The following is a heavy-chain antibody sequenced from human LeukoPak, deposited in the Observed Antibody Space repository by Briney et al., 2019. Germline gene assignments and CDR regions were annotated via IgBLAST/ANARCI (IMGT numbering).Heavy chain of an antibody. V-gene: IGHV5-51*01. CDR2: IYPGDSET. CDR1: GYSFTSYW. J-gene: IGHJ4*02. D-gene: IGHD3-22*01. Sequence: GESLKISCKGSGYSFTSYWIGWVRQMPGKGLEWMGIIYPGDSETRYSPSFQGQVTISADKSINTAYLQLSSLKASDTAMYYCARQFYDSSGYYPYFDSWGQGTLVTVPS. CDR3: ARQFYDSSGYYPYFDS.